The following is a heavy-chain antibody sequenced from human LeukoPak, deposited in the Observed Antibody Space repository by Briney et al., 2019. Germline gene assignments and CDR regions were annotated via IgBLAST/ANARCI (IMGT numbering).Heavy chain of an antibody. V-gene: IGHV3-23*01. D-gene: IGHD2-2*01. CDR3: ATVGGSCASSNCYAYFDY. Sequence: GGSLRLSCVVSGLTFSNSAMTWVRQAPGKGLEYISIITDRGSNTFYADSVKGRFTISRGTSIDTLFLQMSSLGVDDTAVYYCATVGGSCASSNCYAYFDYWGQGTLVTVSS. CDR1: GLTFSNSA. CDR2: ITDRGSNT. J-gene: IGHJ4*01.